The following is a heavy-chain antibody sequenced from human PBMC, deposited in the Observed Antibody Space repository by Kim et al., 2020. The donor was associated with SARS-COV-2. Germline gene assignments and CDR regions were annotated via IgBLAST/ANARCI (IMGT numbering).Heavy chain of an antibody. V-gene: IGHV4-39*01. D-gene: IGHD6-13*01. CDR3: ARHRAGTYLFSY. Sequence: DHPPPKSRVSISVDTSKNQCSLKLSSVTAADTAVYYCARHRAGTYLFSYWGQGTLVTVSS. J-gene: IGHJ4*02.